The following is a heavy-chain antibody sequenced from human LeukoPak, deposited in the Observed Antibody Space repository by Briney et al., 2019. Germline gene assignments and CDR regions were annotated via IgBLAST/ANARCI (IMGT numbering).Heavy chain of an antibody. Sequence: GGSLRLSCAASGFTFSSYEMNWVRQAPGKGLEWVSYISSSGSTIYYADSVKGRFTISRDNAKNSLYLQMNSLRAEDTAVYYCARGNMVRGSGRSIYYMDVWGKGTTVTVSS. V-gene: IGHV3-48*03. CDR1: GFTFSSYE. CDR2: ISSSGSTI. D-gene: IGHD3-10*01. CDR3: ARGNMVRGSGRSIYYMDV. J-gene: IGHJ6*03.